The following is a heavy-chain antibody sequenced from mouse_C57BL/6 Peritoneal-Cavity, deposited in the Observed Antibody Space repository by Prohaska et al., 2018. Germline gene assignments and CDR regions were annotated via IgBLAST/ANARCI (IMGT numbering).Heavy chain of an antibody. Sequence: IGDINPNNGGTSYNQKFKGKATLTVDKSSSTAYMELRSLTSEDSAVYYCARLSVVDVWGTGTTVTVSS. J-gene: IGHJ1*03. CDR2: INPNNGGT. V-gene: IGHV1-26*01. CDR3: ARLSVVDV.